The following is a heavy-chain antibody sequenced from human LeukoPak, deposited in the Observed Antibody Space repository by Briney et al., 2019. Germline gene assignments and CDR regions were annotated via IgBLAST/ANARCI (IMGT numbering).Heavy chain of an antibody. CDR1: GPSVFNHY. D-gene: IGHD1-1*01. Sequence: SETLSLNCTVSGPSVFNHYWSWIRQPPGKRLEWIGYIYHSGRTKYNPSLQSRVTISVDTSESQFSLKLSSVTAADTAVYYCASLEEYGSTHYWGQGILVAVSS. J-gene: IGHJ4*02. V-gene: IGHV4-59*02. CDR2: IYHSGRT. CDR3: ASLEEYGSTHY.